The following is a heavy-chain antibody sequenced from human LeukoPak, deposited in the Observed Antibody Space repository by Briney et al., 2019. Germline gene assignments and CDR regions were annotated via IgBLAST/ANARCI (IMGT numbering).Heavy chain of an antibody. CDR1: GYTLTELS. CDR2: FDPEDGET. Sequence: ASVKVSCKVSGYTLTELSMHWVRQAPGKGLEWMGGFDPEDGETIYAQKFQGRVTMTEDTSTDTAYMELSSLRSEDTAVYYCATDHYLVGDGSGSYYMTWGQGTLVTVSS. V-gene: IGHV1-24*01. CDR3: ATDHYLVGDGSGSYYMT. J-gene: IGHJ5*02. D-gene: IGHD3-10*01.